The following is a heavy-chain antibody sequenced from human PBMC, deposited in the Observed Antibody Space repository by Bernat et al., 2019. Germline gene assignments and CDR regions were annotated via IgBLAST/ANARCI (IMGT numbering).Heavy chain of an antibody. D-gene: IGHD1-1*01. V-gene: IGHV4-34*01. CDR2: INHSGST. CDR1: GGSFSGYY. J-gene: IGHJ4*02. CDR3: ARGTTGGPKFDY. Sequence: QVQLQQWGAGLLKPSETLSLTCAVYGGSFSGYYWSWIRQPPGKGLEWIGEINHSGSTNYNPSLKSRVTMSVDTSKNQFSLRLSSVTAADTAVYYCARGTTGGPKFDYWGQGSLVTVSS.